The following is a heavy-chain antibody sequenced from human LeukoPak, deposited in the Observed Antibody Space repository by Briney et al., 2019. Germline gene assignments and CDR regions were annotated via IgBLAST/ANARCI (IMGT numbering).Heavy chain of an antibody. J-gene: IGHJ4*02. Sequence: SETLSLTCTVSGDSISSSNYDWGWIRQPPGKGLESIANIYYSGSTYYNPSIKSRVTISVNTSKNQFSLKLSSVTAADTAVYYCAREFTFGGVIGYWGQGTLVTVSS. CDR2: IYYSGST. V-gene: IGHV4-39*07. CDR1: GDSISSSNYD. CDR3: AREFTFGGVIGY. D-gene: IGHD3-16*01.